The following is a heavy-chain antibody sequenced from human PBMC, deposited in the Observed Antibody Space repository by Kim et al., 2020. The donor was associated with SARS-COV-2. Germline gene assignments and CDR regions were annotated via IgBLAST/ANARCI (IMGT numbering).Heavy chain of an antibody. J-gene: IGHJ6*01. CDR1: GGSFSGYY. CDR2: INHSGST. V-gene: IGHV4-34*01. D-gene: IGHD3-3*01. CDR3: ARTVRSRGVVIMLSPFYY. Sequence: SETLSLTCAVYGGSFSGYYWSWIRQPPGKGLEWIGEINHSGSTNYNPSLKIRVTISVDTSKNQFSLKLSSVTAADTAVYYCARTVRSRGVVIMLSPFYY.